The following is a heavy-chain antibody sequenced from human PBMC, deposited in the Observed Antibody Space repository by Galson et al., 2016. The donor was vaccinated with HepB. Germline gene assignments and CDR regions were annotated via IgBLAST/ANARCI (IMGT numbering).Heavy chain of an antibody. CDR3: VRAEDCGTDCPQRYFFDY. J-gene: IGHJ4*02. D-gene: IGHD2-21*02. V-gene: IGHV3-21*01. Sequence: SLRLSCAASGFTFSTYSLNWVRQAPGKGLEWVSSISSSSSYIYYAGSVKGRFTISRDNAQNSLYLQMDSLRAEDTAVYYCVRAEDCGTDCPQRYFFDYWGRGALVTVSS. CDR2: ISSSSSYI. CDR1: GFTFSTYS.